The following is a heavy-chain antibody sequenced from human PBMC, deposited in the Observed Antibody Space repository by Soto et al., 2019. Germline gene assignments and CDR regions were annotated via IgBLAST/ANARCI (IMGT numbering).Heavy chain of an antibody. V-gene: IGHV3-9*01. CDR1: GFTFDDYA. CDR3: AKLVAVAGPGGDY. CDR2: ISWNSGSI. J-gene: IGHJ4*02. D-gene: IGHD6-19*01. Sequence: EVQLVESGGGLVQPGRSLRLSCAASGFTFDDYAMHWVRQAPGKGLEWVSGISWNSGSIGYADSVKGRFTISRDNAKNSLYLQMNSLRAEDTALYYCAKLVAVAGPGGDYWGQGTLVTVYS.